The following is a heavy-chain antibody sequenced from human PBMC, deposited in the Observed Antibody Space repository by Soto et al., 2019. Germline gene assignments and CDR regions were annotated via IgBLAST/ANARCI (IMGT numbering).Heavy chain of an antibody. Sequence: ELQLVQSGGGLAQPGGSLRLSCIASGFSSSDYWMAWIRQVPGKGLELVAAINGDGSDRGYLESVEGRFTISRDNANNSVFLHLNTLTAEDMAVYFCTRDPSWGAFDIWGQGTMVTVSS. CDR2: INGDGSDR. J-gene: IGHJ3*02. D-gene: IGHD7-27*01. CDR3: TRDPSWGAFDI. CDR1: GFSSSDYW. V-gene: IGHV3-7*01.